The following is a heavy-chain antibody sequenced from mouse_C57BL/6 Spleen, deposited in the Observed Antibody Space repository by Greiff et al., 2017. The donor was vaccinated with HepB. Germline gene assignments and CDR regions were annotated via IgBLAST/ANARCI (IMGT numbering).Heavy chain of an antibody. V-gene: IGHV5-17*01. CDR3: ARPYSNYGGAMDY. Sequence: EVHLVESGGGLVKPGGSLKLSCAASGFTFSDYGMHWVRQAPEKGLEWVAYISSGSSTIYYEDTVKGRFTISRDNAKNTLFLQMTSLRSEDTAMYYCARPYSNYGGAMDYWGQGTSVTVSS. CDR1: GFTFSDYG. D-gene: IGHD2-5*01. CDR2: ISSGSSTI. J-gene: IGHJ4*01.